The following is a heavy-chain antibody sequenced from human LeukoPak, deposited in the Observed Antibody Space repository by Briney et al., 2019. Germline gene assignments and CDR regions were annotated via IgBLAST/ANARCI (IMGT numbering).Heavy chain of an antibody. Sequence: PSETLSLTCTVSGGSISSSSYYWGWIRQPPGKGLEWIGSIYYSGSTYYNPSLKSRVTMSVDTSKNQFSLKLSSVTAADTAVYYCARQAPIFRGSVDYWGQGTLVTVSS. D-gene: IGHD3-9*01. V-gene: IGHV4-39*01. CDR2: IYYSGST. CDR1: GGSISSSSYY. CDR3: ARQAPIFRGSVDY. J-gene: IGHJ4*02.